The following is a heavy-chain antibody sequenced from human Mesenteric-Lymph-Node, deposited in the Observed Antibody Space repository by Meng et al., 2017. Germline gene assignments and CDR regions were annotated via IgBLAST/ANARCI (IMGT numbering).Heavy chain of an antibody. V-gene: IGHV1-18*04. CDR2: ISAYNGNT. J-gene: IGHJ4*02. D-gene: IGHD2-21*02. CDR3: AREGGDYYFDY. Sequence: ASVKVSCKASGYTFTGYYMHWVRQAPGQGLEWMGWISAYNGNTNYAQKLQGRVTMTTDTFTSTAYMELRSLRSDDTAVYYCAREGGDYYFDYWGQGTLVTVSS. CDR1: GYTFTGYY.